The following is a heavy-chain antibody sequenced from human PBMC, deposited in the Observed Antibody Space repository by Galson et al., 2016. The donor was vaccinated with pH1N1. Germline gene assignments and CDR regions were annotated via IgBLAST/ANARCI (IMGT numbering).Heavy chain of an antibody. V-gene: IGHV1-3*01. CDR2: FNAVNGNT. Sequence: SVKVSCKASGCTFTSYVIHWVRQAPGQRLEWMGWFNAVNGNTKYSQKFQDRVTITTDTSASTAYMELSSLRSEDTALYYCARGPQIVVVEAATPGWFDSWGQGTQVTVSS. D-gene: IGHD2-15*01. J-gene: IGHJ5*01. CDR3: ARGPQIVVVEAATPGWFDS. CDR1: GCTFTSYV.